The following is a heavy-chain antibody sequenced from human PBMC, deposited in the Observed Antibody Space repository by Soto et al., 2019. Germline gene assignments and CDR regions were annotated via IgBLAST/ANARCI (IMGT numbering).Heavy chain of an antibody. J-gene: IGHJ4*02. CDR2: IYYDGST. D-gene: IGHD3-22*01. CDR1: GGSINSCDYY. CDR3: ASYYERSGFYFXY. Sequence: SETLSLTCSVSGGSINSCDYYCNWIRQPPGKGLEWIGYIYYDGSTYYNPSLKSRVTISIDTSKNQFSLELSSVTAADTAVYFCASYYERSGFYFXYWGQGTLVXVSS. V-gene: IGHV4-30-4*01.